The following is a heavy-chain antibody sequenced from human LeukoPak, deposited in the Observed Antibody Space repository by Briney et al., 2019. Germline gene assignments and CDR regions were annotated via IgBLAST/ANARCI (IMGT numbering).Heavy chain of an antibody. J-gene: IGHJ4*02. V-gene: IGHV3-30*18. Sequence: PGGSLRLSCSASGFTFSYYSMNWVRQAPGKGLEWVAVISYDGSNKYYADSVKGRFTISRDNSKNTLYLQMNSLRAEDTAVYYCAKGDYDSSGASGYWGQGTLVTVSS. D-gene: IGHD3-22*01. CDR2: ISYDGSNK. CDR3: AKGDYDSSGASGY. CDR1: GFTFSYYS.